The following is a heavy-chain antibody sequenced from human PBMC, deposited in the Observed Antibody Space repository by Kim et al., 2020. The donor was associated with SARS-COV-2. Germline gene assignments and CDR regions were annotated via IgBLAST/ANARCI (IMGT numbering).Heavy chain of an antibody. Sequence: ASVKVSCKVSGYTLTELSMHWVRQTPGKGLEWMGNFDPQYGETIYAQKFQGRVSMTEDTSTDTAYLELSSLTSEDTAVYYCATESFFGVVIYALYYWGQGTLVTVSS. CDR1: GYTLTELS. CDR2: FDPQYGET. V-gene: IGHV1-24*01. CDR3: ATESFFGVVIYALYY. J-gene: IGHJ4*02. D-gene: IGHD3-3*01.